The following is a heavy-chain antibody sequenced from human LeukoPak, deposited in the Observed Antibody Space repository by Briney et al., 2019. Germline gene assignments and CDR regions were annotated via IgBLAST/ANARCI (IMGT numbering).Heavy chain of an antibody. CDR1: GGSISSSNW. V-gene: IGHV4-4*02. CDR3: ARDGEYYYGSGSYSPGWFDP. D-gene: IGHD3-10*01. CDR2: IYHSGST. J-gene: IGHJ5*02. Sequence: SETLSLTCAVSGGSISSSNWWSWVRQPPGKGLAWIGEIYHSGSTNYNPSLKSRVTISVDKSKNQFSLKLSSVTAADTAVYYCARDGEYYYGSGSYSPGWFDPWGQGTLVTVSS.